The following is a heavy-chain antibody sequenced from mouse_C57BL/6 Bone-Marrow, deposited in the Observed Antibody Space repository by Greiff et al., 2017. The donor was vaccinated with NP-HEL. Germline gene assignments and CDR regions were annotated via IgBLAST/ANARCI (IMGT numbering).Heavy chain of an antibody. V-gene: IGHV10-1*01. CDR3: VRNGNYVWFAY. J-gene: IGHJ3*01. Sequence: EVQGVESGGGLVQPKGSLKLSCAASGFSFNTYAMNWVRQAPGQGLEWVARIRSKSNNYATYYADSVKDRFTISRDDSESMLYLQMNNLKTEDTAMYYCVRNGNYVWFAYWGQGTLVTVSA. D-gene: IGHD2-1*01. CDR1: GFSFNTYA. CDR2: IRSKSNNYAT.